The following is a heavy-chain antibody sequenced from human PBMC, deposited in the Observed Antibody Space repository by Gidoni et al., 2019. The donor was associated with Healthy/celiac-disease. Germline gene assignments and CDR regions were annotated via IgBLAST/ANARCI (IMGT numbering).Heavy chain of an antibody. CDR3: ATSPGYWFDP. J-gene: IGHJ5*02. CDR1: GFTFSSYS. D-gene: IGHD6-25*01. CDR2: ISSSSSYI. Sequence: EVQLVESGGGLVKPGWSLRLSCAASGFTFSSYSMNWVRQAPGKGLEWVSSISSSSSYIYYADSVKGRFTISRDNAKNSLYLQMNSLRAEDTAVYYCATSPGYWFDPWGQGTLVTVSS. V-gene: IGHV3-21*01.